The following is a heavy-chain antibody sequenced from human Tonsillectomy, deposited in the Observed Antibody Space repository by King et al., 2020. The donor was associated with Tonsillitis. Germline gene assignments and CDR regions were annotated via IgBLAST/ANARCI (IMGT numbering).Heavy chain of an antibody. J-gene: IGHJ4*02. Sequence: QLVQSGTEMKKPGESLKISCKASGYSFTNYWIAWVRQMPGKGLEWMGMIYPGDSDTRYSPSFQGQVTISADKSISTAYLQWSDLRASDTAMYYCARQYTDSTDLFDSWGQGTLVTVSS. V-gene: IGHV5-51*01. CDR1: GYSFTNYW. D-gene: IGHD1-1*01. CDR2: IYPGDSDT. CDR3: ARQYTDSTDLFDS.